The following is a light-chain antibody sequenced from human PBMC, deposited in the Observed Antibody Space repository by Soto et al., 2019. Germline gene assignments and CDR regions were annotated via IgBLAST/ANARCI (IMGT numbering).Light chain of an antibody. CDR1: QSVSSN. CDR3: QQYNNWPPLT. Sequence: EIVMTQSPDSLSVSLGERATLSCRASQSVSSNLAWYQQKPGQAPRLLIYGASTRATDVPARFTGSGSGTEFPPTISSLQSEDSAVYYCQQYNNWPPLTFGGGTKVAIK. CDR2: GAS. J-gene: IGKJ4*01. V-gene: IGKV3-15*01.